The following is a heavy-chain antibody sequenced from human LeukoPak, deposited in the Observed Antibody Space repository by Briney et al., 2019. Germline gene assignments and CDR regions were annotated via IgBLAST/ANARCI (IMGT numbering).Heavy chain of an antibody. Sequence: GGSLRLSCAASGFTFDDYGMSWVRQAPGKGLEWVGRIKSKTDGGTTDYAAPVKGRFTISRDNSKNTLYLQMNSLKTEDTAVYYCTTEYCSSTSCYYYWGQGTLVTVSS. J-gene: IGHJ4*02. CDR2: IKSKTDGGTT. CDR1: GFTFDDYG. D-gene: IGHD2-2*01. CDR3: TTEYCSSTSCYYY. V-gene: IGHV3-15*01.